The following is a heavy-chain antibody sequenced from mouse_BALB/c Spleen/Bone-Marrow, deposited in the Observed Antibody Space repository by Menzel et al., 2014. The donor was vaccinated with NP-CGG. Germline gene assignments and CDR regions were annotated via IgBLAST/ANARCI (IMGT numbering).Heavy chain of an antibody. D-gene: IGHD2-4*01. CDR3: ARRRDYDYFDY. V-gene: IGHV5-6*02. CDR2: ISSGGTYT. CDR1: GFTFSNYG. J-gene: IGHJ2*01. Sequence: VKLQESLKLSCAASGFTFSNYGMSWVRQIPDKRLEWVATISSGGTYTFYPDSVKGRFTISRDNTKNTLTLQMTSLKSEDTAMYYCARRRDYDYFDYWGQGTTLTVSS.